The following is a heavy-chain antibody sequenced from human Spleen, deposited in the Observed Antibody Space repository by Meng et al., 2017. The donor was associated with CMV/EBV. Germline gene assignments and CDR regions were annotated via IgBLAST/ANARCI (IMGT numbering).Heavy chain of an antibody. Sequence: GESLKISCAASGFTFSINAMSWVRQAPGKGLEWVSVIYSGGSSTYYADSVKGRFTISRDNSKNTLYLQMNSLRAEDTAIYYCAKDHMPTITGGGGYYYYGMDVWGQGTTVTVSS. V-gene: IGHV3-23*03. CDR2: IYSGGSST. J-gene: IGHJ6*02. D-gene: IGHD5-24*01. CDR3: AKDHMPTITGGGGYYYYGMDV. CDR1: GFTFSINA.